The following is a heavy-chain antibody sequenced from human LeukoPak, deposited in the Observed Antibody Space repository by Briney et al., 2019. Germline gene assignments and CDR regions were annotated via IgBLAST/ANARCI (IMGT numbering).Heavy chain of an antibody. Sequence: PSETLSLTCTVSGGSISSYYWSWIRQPPGRGLEWIGYIYYSGSTNYNPSLKSRVTISVDTSKNQSSLKLSSVTAADTAVYYCAGTSSGWDVYDYWGQGTLVTVSS. D-gene: IGHD6-19*01. V-gene: IGHV4-59*01. CDR3: AGTSSGWDVYDY. J-gene: IGHJ4*02. CDR1: GGSISSYY. CDR2: IYYSGST.